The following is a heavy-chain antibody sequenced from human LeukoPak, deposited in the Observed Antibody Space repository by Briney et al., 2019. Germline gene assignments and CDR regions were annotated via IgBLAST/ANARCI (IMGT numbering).Heavy chain of an antibody. J-gene: IGHJ3*02. CDR2: ISGNGGGT. CDR1: GFTFSSYA. V-gene: IGHV3-23*01. D-gene: IGHD2-21*02. CDR3: AKRGLGDREAFDI. Sequence: GGSLRLSCAASGFTFSSYAMSWLRQAPGKGLEWVSAISGNGGGTYYADSVEGRFTISRDNSKNTLYLQMNSLRAEDTAVYYCAKRGLGDREAFDIWGQGTMVTVSS.